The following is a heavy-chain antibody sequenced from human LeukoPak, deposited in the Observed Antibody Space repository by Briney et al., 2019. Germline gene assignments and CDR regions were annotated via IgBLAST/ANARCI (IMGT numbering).Heavy chain of an antibody. Sequence: ASVKVSCKASGYTFTSYGISWVRQAPGQGLEWKGWISAYNGNTNYAQKLQGRVTMTTDTSTSTAYMELRSLRSDDTAVYYCAAADIITGSHGPFDYWGQGTLVTVSS. D-gene: IGHD1-20*01. V-gene: IGHV1-18*01. J-gene: IGHJ4*02. CDR2: ISAYNGNT. CDR3: AAADIITGSHGPFDY. CDR1: GYTFTSYG.